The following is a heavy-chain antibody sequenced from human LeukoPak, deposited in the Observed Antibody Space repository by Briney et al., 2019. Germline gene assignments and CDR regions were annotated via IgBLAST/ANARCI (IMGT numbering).Heavy chain of an antibody. V-gene: IGHV4-59*08. CDR2: IYYSGST. J-gene: IGHJ4*02. CDR3: ARRADY. CDR1: GGSISSYY. Sequence: SETLSLTCTVSGGSISSYYWSWIRQPPGKGLEWIGYIYYSGSTKYNPSLKSRVTISVDTSKNQFSLKLSSVTAADTAVYYCARRADYWGQGTLVTVSS.